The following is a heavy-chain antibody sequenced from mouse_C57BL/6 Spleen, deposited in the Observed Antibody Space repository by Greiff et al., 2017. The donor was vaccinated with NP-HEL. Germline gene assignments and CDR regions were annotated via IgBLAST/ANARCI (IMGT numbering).Heavy chain of an antibody. Sequence: VQLKESGPGLVKPSQSLSLTCSVTGYSITSGYYWNWIRQFPGNKLEWMGYISYDGSNNYNPSLKNRISITRDTSKNQFFLKLNSVTTEDTATYYCARDYLGRGYFDVWGTGTTVTVSS. J-gene: IGHJ1*03. CDR1: GYSITSGYY. CDR2: ISYDGSN. V-gene: IGHV3-6*01. CDR3: ARDYLGRGYFDV. D-gene: IGHD4-1*01.